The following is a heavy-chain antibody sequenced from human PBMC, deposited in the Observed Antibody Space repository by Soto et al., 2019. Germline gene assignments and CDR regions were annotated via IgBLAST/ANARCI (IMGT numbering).Heavy chain of an antibody. V-gene: IGHV1-18*01. Sequence: GASVKVSCKASGYTFTNYGISWVRQAPGQGLEWMGWISAYNSNTNYAEKLQGRVTMTTDTSTSTAYMELRSLTSDDTAVYYCAAPIALSGTVVDYWGQGTLVTVSS. CDR3: AAPIALSGTVVDY. CDR2: ISAYNSNT. CDR1: GYTFTNYG. J-gene: IGHJ4*02. D-gene: IGHD6-19*01.